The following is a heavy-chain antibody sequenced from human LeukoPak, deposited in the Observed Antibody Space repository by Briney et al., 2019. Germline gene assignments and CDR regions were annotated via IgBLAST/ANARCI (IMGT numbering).Heavy chain of an antibody. CDR2: ISGGSSTI. V-gene: IGHV3-48*02. CDR1: GFTFSSSS. Sequence: GGSLRLSCAAFGFTFSSSSMNWVRQAPGKGLEWVSYISGGSSTIHYADSVKGRFTISRDNAKNSLYLQMNSLRDEDTALYYCARDYGYSSSFDYWGQGTLVTVSS. CDR3: ARDYGYSSSFDY. J-gene: IGHJ4*02. D-gene: IGHD6-13*01.